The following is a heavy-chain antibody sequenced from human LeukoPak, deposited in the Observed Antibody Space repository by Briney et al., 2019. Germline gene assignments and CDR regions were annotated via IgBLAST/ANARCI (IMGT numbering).Heavy chain of an antibody. CDR1: GFTFSSYG. J-gene: IGHJ4*02. Sequence: GGSLRLSCAASGFTFSSYGMPWVRQAPGKGLEWVAVISYDGSNKYYADSVKGRFTISRDNSKNTLYLQMNSLRAEDTAVYYCAKDRYGDYYPLDYWGQGTLVTVSS. V-gene: IGHV3-30*18. D-gene: IGHD4-17*01. CDR2: ISYDGSNK. CDR3: AKDRYGDYYPLDY.